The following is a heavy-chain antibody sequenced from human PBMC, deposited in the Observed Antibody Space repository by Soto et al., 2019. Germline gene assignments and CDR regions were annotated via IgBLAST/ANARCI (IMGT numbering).Heavy chain of an antibody. CDR1: GGTFSSYA. CDR2: IIPIFGTA. D-gene: IGHD2-15*01. CDR3: ARCRQWCSTRNYYYYGMDV. V-gene: IGHV1-69*01. J-gene: IGHJ6*02. Sequence: QVQLVQSGAEVKKPGSSVKVSCKASGGTFSSYAISWVRQAPGQGLEWMGGIIPIFGTANYAQKFQGRVTITADESTSTAYMELSSLRSEDTAVYYCARCRQWCSTRNYYYYGMDVWGQGTTVTVSS.